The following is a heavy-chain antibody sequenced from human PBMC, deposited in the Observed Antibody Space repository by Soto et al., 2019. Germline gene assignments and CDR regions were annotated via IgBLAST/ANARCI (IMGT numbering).Heavy chain of an antibody. V-gene: IGHV1-69*01. D-gene: IGHD6-6*01. CDR3: ARDGNLSSSYGDFDY. CDR2: IIPLFSTT. J-gene: IGHJ4*02. Sequence: QVELVQSGAEVKKPGSSVRVSCKASGGAFNNYGFTWVRQASGQGLEWMGQIIPLFSTTHYAQKFQGRVSIPADGSTSTVHMELSSLTSEDTAVYYCARDGNLSSSYGDFDYWGQGTRVIVSS. CDR1: GGAFNNYG.